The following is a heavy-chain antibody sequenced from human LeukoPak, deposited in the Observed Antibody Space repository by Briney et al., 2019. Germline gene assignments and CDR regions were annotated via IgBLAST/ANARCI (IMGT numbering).Heavy chain of an antibody. J-gene: IGHJ5*02. Sequence: PSETLSLTCTVSGGSISSYYWSWIRQPPGKGLELIAYIYYTGSTTYNPSLKSRVTISVDTSKNQFSLNLSSLTAADTAVYYCATIAVAGDWFDPWGQGTLATVSS. D-gene: IGHD6-19*01. CDR3: ATIAVAGDWFDP. CDR2: IYYTGST. V-gene: IGHV4-59*01. CDR1: GGSISSYY.